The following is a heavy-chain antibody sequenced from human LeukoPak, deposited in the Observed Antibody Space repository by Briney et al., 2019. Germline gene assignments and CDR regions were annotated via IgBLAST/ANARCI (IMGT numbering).Heavy chain of an antibody. CDR2: ISSSGSNI. CDR3: ARSPMVVTPTFDY. D-gene: IGHD4-23*01. V-gene: IGHV3-48*03. Sequence: GGSLRLSCAASGFTFSSYEMNWVRQAPGKGLEWVSYISSSGSNIYYADSVKGRFTISRDNAKNSLFLQMNSLRAEDTAVYYCARSPMVVTPTFDYWGQGTLVTVSS. J-gene: IGHJ4*02. CDR1: GFTFSSYE.